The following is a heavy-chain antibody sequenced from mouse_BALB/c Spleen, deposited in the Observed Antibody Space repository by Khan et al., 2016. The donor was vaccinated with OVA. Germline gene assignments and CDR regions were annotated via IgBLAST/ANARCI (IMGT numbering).Heavy chain of an antibody. J-gene: IGHJ3*01. CDR3: ARGGFAY. Sequence: EVELVESGGGLVQPGGSRKLSCAASGFTFIDYGMAWVRQTPGQGPEWIAFISSVAYSIYYADTVTGRFTISREDAKNTLYMEMSSLWSDDTAMYCCARGGFAYWGQGTLGTVSA. V-gene: IGHV5-15*02. CDR1: GFTFIDYG. CDR2: ISSVAYSI.